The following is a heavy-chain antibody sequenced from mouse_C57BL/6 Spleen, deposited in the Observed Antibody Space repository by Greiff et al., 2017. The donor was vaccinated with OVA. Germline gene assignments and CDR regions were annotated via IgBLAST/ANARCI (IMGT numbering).Heavy chain of an antibody. V-gene: IGHV6-3*01. Sequence: EVMLVESGGGLVQPGGSMKLSCVASGFTFSNYWMNWVRQSPEKGLEWVAQIRLKSDNYATHYAESVKGRFTISRDDSKSSVYLQMNNLRAEDTGIYYCTGLYDYDVGFAYWGQGTLVTVSA. J-gene: IGHJ3*01. CDR2: IRLKSDNYAT. CDR3: TGLYDYDVGFAY. D-gene: IGHD2-4*01. CDR1: GFTFSNYW.